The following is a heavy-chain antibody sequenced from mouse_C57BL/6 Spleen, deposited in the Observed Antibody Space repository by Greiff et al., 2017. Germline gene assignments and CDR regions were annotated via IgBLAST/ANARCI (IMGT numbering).Heavy chain of an antibody. J-gene: IGHJ2*01. CDR1: GYTFTSYW. CDR3: ARSETAQPPDY. D-gene: IGHD3-2*01. Sequence: VQLQQPGAELVMPGASVKLSCKASGYTFTSYWMHWVKQRPGQGLEWIGEIDPSDSYTNYNQKFKGKSTLTVDKSSSTAYMQLSSLTSEDSAVYYCARSETAQPPDYWGQGTTLTVSS. V-gene: IGHV1-69*01. CDR2: IDPSDSYT.